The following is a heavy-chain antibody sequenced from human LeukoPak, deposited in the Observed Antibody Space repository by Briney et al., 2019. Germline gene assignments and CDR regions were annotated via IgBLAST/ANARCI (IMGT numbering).Heavy chain of an antibody. CDR1: GLIFNDYY. Sequence: GGSLRLSCAASGLIFNDYYMNWIRQAPGRGLEWLSYISNTGSAAYYADSVKGRFTISRDNAKNLLYLQMNSLRAKDTAVYYCASDSSGYFGPWGQGTLVTVSS. CDR3: ASDSSGYFGP. J-gene: IGHJ5*02. D-gene: IGHD3-22*01. V-gene: IGHV3-11*01. CDR2: ISNTGSAA.